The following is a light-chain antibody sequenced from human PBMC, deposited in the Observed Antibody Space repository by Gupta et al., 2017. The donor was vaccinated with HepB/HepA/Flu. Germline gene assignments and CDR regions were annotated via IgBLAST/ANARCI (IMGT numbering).Light chain of an antibody. V-gene: IGKV3-15*01. Sequence: DIVMTQSPATLSLSPGETATLSCRASQFISTYLAWYQHKPGQAPRVVIYGASTRATGIPARFCGSGSGTEFTLTINSLQSEDFAVYYCQQHQSWPLCTFGRGTKVEIK. CDR1: QFISTY. CDR2: GAS. CDR3: QQHQSWPLCT. J-gene: IGKJ4*01.